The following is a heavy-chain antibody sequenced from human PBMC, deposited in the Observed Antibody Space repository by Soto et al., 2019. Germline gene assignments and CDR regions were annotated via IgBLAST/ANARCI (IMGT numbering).Heavy chain of an antibody. V-gene: IGHV1-69*06. D-gene: IGHD3-10*01. Sequence: GASVKVSCKASGGTFSSYAISWVRQAPGQGLEWMGGIIPIFGTANYAQKFQGRVTITADKSTSTAYMELSSLRSEDTAVYYCARSISMVRVVSNCFDLWGQGTLVPVSS. CDR1: GGTFSSYA. J-gene: IGHJ5*02. CDR3: ARSISMVRVVSNCFDL. CDR2: IIPIFGTA.